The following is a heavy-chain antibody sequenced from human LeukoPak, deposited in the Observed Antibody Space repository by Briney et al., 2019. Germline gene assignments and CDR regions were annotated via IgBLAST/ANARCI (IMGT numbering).Heavy chain of an antibody. J-gene: IGHJ4*02. CDR1: GYTFTSNY. V-gene: IGHV1-46*01. Sequence: ASVKVSCKAFGYTFTSNYMHWVRQAPGQGPEWMGVISPSGGSTTYAQKFQGRVTLTRDMSTSTDYLELSSLRSEDTAVYYCGGGFYFDYWGQGTLVTVSS. CDR3: GGGFYFDY. CDR2: ISPSGGST.